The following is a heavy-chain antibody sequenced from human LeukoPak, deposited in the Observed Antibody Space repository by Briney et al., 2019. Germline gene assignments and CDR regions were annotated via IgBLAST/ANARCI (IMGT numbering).Heavy chain of an antibody. CDR3: ARGDYGDYFDY. CDR1: GFTFGNYW. Sequence: GGSLRLSCAASGFTFGNYWMHWVRQVPGKGLVWVSRINTDGSTITYADSVKGRFTISRDNAKNKVYLQMSSLRAEDTAVYYCARGDYGDYFDYWGQETLIIVSS. J-gene: IGHJ4*02. D-gene: IGHD4-17*01. CDR2: INTDGSTI. V-gene: IGHV3-74*01.